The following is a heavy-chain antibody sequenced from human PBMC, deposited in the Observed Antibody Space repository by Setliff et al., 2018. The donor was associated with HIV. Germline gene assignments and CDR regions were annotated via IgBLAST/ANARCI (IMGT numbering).Heavy chain of an antibody. Sequence: SETLSLTCSVSGDSISRNNYHWGWIRQAPGKGLEWIGSISNSGTAYYNPSLKSRVSLSVDTSKNAIPLKLSSVTAADTAVYYCARDPHYNDRIGYYSYFYFDYWGQGTLVTVSS. J-gene: IGHJ4*02. D-gene: IGHD3-22*01. CDR2: ISNSGTA. CDR1: GDSISRNNYH. V-gene: IGHV4-39*06. CDR3: ARDPHYNDRIGYYSYFYFDY.